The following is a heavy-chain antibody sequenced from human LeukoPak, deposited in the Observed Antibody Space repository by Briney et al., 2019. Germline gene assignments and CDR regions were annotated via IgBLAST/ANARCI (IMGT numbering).Heavy chain of an antibody. CDR3: ARAYCSSTSCYGGAFDI. D-gene: IGHD2-2*01. J-gene: IGHJ3*02. V-gene: IGHV1-2*02. CDR2: INPNSGGT. CDR1: GYTFTGYY. Sequence: ASVKVSCKASGYTFTGYYMHWVRQAPGQGLEWMGWINPNSGGTNYAQKLQGRVTMTTDTSTSTAYMELRSLRSDDTAVYYCARAYCSSTSCYGGAFDIWGQGTMVTVSS.